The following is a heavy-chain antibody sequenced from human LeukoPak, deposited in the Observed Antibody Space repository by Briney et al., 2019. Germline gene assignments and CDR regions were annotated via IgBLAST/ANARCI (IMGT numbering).Heavy chain of an antibody. D-gene: IGHD2-21*01. CDR2: ISGGAGTM. Sequence: GGSLRLSCAASGFNFGTYSMNWVRQAPGTGLEWISYISGGAGTMYYASSVKGRFTISRDNAKNSLYLQLNSLRAEDTAVYYCARDVIMDVWGKGTRSPSP. V-gene: IGHV3-48*01. CDR3: ARDVIMDV. CDR1: GFNFGTYS. J-gene: IGHJ6*03.